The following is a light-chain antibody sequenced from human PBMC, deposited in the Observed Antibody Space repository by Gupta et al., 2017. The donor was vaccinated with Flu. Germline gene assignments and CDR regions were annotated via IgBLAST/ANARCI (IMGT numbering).Light chain of an antibody. CDR3: QQYDKSPGT. J-gene: IGKJ1*01. CDR2: DAS. V-gene: IGKV3-20*01. Sequence: EIVLTQSPDTVSLSPVERATLSCRASQSVNSNYLAWYQQKPGQAPRLLIYDASSRATGIPDRCSGSGSGTDFTLTISRLEPEDFAVYFCQQYDKSPGTFGQGTKVEVK. CDR1: QSVNSNY.